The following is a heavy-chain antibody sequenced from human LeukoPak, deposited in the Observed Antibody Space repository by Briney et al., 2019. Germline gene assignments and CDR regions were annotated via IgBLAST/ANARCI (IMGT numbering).Heavy chain of an antibody. Sequence: SETLSLTCTVSGGSVSSNIYYWNWIRQPPGKGLEWIGYIYYSGSTNYNPSLKSRVTISVDTSKNQFSLKLTSLTAADTVVYYCAREDSSGYLGYWGQGTLVTVSS. CDR1: GGSVSSNIYY. CDR3: AREDSSGYLGY. CDR2: IYYSGST. D-gene: IGHD3-22*01. J-gene: IGHJ4*02. V-gene: IGHV4-61*01.